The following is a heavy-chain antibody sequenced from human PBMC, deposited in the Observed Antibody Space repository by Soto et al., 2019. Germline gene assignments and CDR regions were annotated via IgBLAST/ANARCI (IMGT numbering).Heavy chain of an antibody. CDR3: ATSYGSGSTHFDS. J-gene: IGHJ4*02. V-gene: IGHV1-69*02. CDR2: VNPIVSMS. CDR1: GGTFNSYT. Sequence: QVRLVQSGAELKKPGSSVKVSCSASGGTFNSYTIHWVRQAPGQGLEWVGRVNPIVSMSTSALKFQGRVTINADRSTTKAYMDLSSLKSEDTAIYYCATSYGSGSTHFDSWGQGTLVTVSS. D-gene: IGHD3-10*01.